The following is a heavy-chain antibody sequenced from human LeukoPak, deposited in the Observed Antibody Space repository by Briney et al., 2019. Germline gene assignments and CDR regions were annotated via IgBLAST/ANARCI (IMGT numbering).Heavy chain of an antibody. CDR2: ISYDGSNK. CDR1: GFTFSSYA. J-gene: IGHJ5*02. D-gene: IGHD2-2*01. V-gene: IGHV3-30-3*01. CDR3: ARDIVVVPAADNWFDP. Sequence: GRSLRLSCAASGFTFSSYAMHWVRQAPGKGLEWVAVISYDGSNKYYADSVEGRFTISRDNSKNTLYLQMNSLRAEDTAVYYCARDIVVVPAADNWFDPWGQGTLVTVSS.